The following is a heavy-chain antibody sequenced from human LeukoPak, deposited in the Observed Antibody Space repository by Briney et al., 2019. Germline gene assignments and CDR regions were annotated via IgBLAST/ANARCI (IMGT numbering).Heavy chain of an antibody. CDR2: IKSKTDGGPT. CDR3: TTDLIRYFDWQSFDY. Sequence: GGSLRLSRAASGFTFSNAWMSWVRQAPGKGLEWVGRIKSKTDGGPTDYAAPVKGRFTISRDDSKNTLYLQMNSLKTEDTAVYYCTTDLIRYFDWQSFDYWGQGTLVTVSS. V-gene: IGHV3-15*01. D-gene: IGHD3-9*01. CDR1: GFTFSNAW. J-gene: IGHJ4*02.